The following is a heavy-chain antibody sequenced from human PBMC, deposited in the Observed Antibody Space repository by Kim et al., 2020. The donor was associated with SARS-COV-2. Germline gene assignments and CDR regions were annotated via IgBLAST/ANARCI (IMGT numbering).Heavy chain of an antibody. CDR1: GGSISSSNW. CDR2: YFYRGST. J-gene: IGHJ4*01. CDR3: WGRPPMSTVTTDAFNY. V-gene: IGHV4-4*02. D-gene: IGHD4-17*01. Sequence: SETLSLTCAVSGGSISSSNWWCWFRQPPRRGRLGFGGYFYRGSTNYNPPPKSRRATSLDNTTNKYSFMMRTVTAAATAVYYCWGRPPMSTVTTDAFNYW.